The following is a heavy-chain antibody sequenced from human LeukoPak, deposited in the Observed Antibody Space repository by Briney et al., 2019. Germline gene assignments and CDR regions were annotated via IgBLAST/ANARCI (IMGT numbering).Heavy chain of an antibody. J-gene: IGHJ5*02. CDR3: ARDRWQQLDWFDP. CDR1: VYTFTGYY. Sequence: GASVKVSCKASVYTFTGYYMHWVRQAPGQGLEWMGWINPNSGGTNYAQKFQGRVTMTRDTSISTAYMELRRLRSDDTAVYYCARDRWQQLDWFDPWGQGTLVTVSS. D-gene: IGHD6-13*01. V-gene: IGHV1-2*02. CDR2: INPNSGGT.